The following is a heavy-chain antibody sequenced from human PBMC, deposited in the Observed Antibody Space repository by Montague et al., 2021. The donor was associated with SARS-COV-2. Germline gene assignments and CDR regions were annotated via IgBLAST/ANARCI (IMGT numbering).Heavy chain of an antibody. V-gene: IGHV4-31*03. CDR2: IYYSGST. CDR1: GGSISSGGYY. J-gene: IGHJ3*02. Sequence: TLSLTCTVSGGSISSGGYYWSWIRQHPGKGLEWIGYIYYSGSTYYNPSLKSRVTISVDTSKNQFSLKLSSVTAAVTAVYYCARAATITMIVVVIDAFDXWGQGTMVTVSS. D-gene: IGHD3-22*01. CDR3: ARAATITMIVVVIDAFDX.